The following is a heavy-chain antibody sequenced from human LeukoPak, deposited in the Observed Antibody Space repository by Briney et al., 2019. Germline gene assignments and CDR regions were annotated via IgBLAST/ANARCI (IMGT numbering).Heavy chain of an antibody. CDR3: ARDGAYSSSFSHHYMDV. J-gene: IGHJ6*03. Sequence: GGSLRLSCEASGFTFSRYGMSWVRQAPGKGLEWVSAIRGSGGSTYYADSVKGRFTISRDNAKNSLYLQMNSLRAEDTAVYYCARDGAYSSSFSHHYMDVWGKGTTVTVSS. CDR1: GFTFSRYG. D-gene: IGHD6-13*01. V-gene: IGHV3-23*01. CDR2: IRGSGGST.